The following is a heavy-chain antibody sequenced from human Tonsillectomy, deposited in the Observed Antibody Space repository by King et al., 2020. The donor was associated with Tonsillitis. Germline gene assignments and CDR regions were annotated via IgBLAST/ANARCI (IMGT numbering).Heavy chain of an antibody. CDR1: GGSISSSSYY. V-gene: IGHV4-39*01. Sequence: VQLQESGPGLVKPSETLSLTCTISGGSISSSSYYWGWIRQPPGKGLEWIGTISYGGSTYYNPSLESRVTISVDTSENQFSLKLSSVTAADTAVYYCAKCDDYGDLQHGFDSWGQGTMATVS. CDR2: ISYGGST. J-gene: IGHJ3*02. D-gene: IGHD4-17*01. CDR3: AKCDDYGDLQHGFDS.